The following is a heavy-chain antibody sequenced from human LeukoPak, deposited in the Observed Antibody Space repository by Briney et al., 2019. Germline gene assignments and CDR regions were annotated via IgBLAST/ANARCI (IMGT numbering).Heavy chain of an antibody. CDR3: AKALFGDRRVGAFDI. V-gene: IGHV3-23*01. D-gene: IGHD3-10*02. CDR1: GFTFSSYE. CDR2: ISGSGGRT. Sequence: GGSLRLSCAASGFTFSSYEMNWVRQAPGKGLEWVSTISGSGGRTYYADSVKGRFTISRDNSKKTLYLQMNSLRAEDTAIYYCAKALFGDRRVGAFDIWGLGTMLTVSS. J-gene: IGHJ3*02.